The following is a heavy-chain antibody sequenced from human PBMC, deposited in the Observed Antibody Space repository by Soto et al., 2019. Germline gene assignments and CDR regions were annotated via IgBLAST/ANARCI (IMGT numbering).Heavy chain of an antibody. V-gene: IGHV4-30-4*01. Sequence: SETLSLTCTVSGGSISSGDYYWSWIRQPPGKGLEWIGYIYYSGSTYYNPSLKSRVTISVDTSKNQFSLKLSSVTAADTAVYYCARMGLPPQQKTYYDFWSGSPFDYYYYGMDVWGQGTTVTVSS. D-gene: IGHD3-3*01. J-gene: IGHJ6*02. CDR1: GGSISSGDYY. CDR3: ARMGLPPQQKTYYDFWSGSPFDYYYYGMDV. CDR2: IYYSGST.